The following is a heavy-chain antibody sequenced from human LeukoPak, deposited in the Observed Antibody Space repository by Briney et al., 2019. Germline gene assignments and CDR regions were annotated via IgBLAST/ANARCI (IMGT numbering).Heavy chain of an antibody. CDR1: GGTFSSYA. CDR3: AREWEQQLVYNWFDP. J-gene: IGHJ5*02. D-gene: IGHD6-13*01. V-gene: IGHV1-69*13. Sequence: ASVKVSCKASGGTFSSYAISWVRQAPGQGLEWMGGIIPIFGTANYAQKFQGRVTITADESTSTAYMELSSLRSEDTAVYYCAREWEQQLVYNWFDPWGQGTLVTVSS. CDR2: IIPIFGTA.